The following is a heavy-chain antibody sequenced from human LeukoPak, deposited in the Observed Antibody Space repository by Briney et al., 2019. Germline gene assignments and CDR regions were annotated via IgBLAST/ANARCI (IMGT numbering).Heavy chain of an antibody. V-gene: IGHV5-51*01. Sequence: GEALKIPCKGSGYSFTSYWIGWGRQMPGKGLEWMGIIYSGDSDTRYSPSFQGQVTISADKSISTAYLQCSSLKASDTAMYYCARLFDGPGETDAFDIWGQGTMVTVSS. CDR1: GYSFTSYW. CDR3: ARLFDGPGETDAFDI. CDR2: IYSGDSDT. J-gene: IGHJ3*02. D-gene: IGHD2-21*01.